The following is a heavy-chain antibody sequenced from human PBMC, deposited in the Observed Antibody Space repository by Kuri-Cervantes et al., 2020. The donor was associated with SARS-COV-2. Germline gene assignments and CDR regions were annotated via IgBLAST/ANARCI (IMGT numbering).Heavy chain of an antibody. D-gene: IGHD4-17*01. CDR2: IYPGDSDT. J-gene: IGHJ6*03. V-gene: IGHV5-51*01. Sequence: GESLKISCKGSGYSFTTYWIGWVRQMPGKGLEWMGIIYPGDSDTRYSPSFQGQVTISADKSISTVFLQWSSLKASDTAMYYCARRAYGEQVDYYYMDVWGKGTTVT. CDR3: ARRAYGEQVDYYYMDV. CDR1: GYSFTTYW.